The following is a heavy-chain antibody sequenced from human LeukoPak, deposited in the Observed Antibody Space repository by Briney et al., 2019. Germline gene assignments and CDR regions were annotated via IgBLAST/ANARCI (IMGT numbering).Heavy chain of an antibody. D-gene: IGHD2-21*02. V-gene: IGHV1-69*06. CDR3: ARAYCGGDCLPYYYYYMDV. CDR1: GSTFSTYG. J-gene: IGHJ6*03. Sequence: ASVKVSCKASGSTFSTYGVSWVRQAPGQGLEWMGGIIPIFGTANYARKFQGRVTITADKSTTTAYMELSRLRSDDTAVYYCARAYCGGDCLPYYYYYMDVWGKGTTVTISS. CDR2: IIPIFGTA.